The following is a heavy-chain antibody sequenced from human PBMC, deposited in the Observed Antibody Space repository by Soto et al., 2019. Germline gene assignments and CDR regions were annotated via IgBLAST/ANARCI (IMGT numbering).Heavy chain of an antibody. CDR2: VNWNGGST. CDR3: AKVIFVGAHFDY. J-gene: IGHJ4*02. CDR1: GFTFDDYG. V-gene: IGHV3-20*04. Sequence: GGSLRLSCAASGFTFDDYGMSWARQAPGKGLEWVSGVNWNGGSTGYADSVKGRFTISRDNSKNTLYLQMNSLRAEDTAVYYCAKVIFVGAHFDYWGQGTLVTVSS. D-gene: IGHD1-26*01.